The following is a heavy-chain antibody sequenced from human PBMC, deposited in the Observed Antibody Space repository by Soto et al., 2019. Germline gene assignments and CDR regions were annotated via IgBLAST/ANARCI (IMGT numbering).Heavy chain of an antibody. CDR1: GFTFDTSA. CDR2: IGTDSNT. Sequence: LRLSFAASGFTFDTSAMKWVRQAPWKVLAWVSAIGTDSNTYYADSLKGRFTISRDNSRTTLYLQMNSLRAEDTALYYCVRKNTGPRPLEYSGQGTMIPVSS. J-gene: IGHJ4*01. CDR3: VRKNTGPRPLEY. V-gene: IGHV3-23*01.